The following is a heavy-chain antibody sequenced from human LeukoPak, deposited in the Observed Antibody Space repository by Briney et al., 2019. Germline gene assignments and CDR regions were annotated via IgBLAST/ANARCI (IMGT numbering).Heavy chain of an antibody. CDR2: ISGSGGST. CDR3: AKGVTGVAGRHYFDC. CDR1: GFTFSSYA. D-gene: IGHD6-19*01. Sequence: GGSLRLSCAASGFTFSSYAMSWVRQAPGKGLEWVSAISGSGGSTYYADSVKGRFTISRDNSKNTLDLQMNSLRAEDTAVYYCAKGVTGVAGRHYFDCWGQGTLVTVSS. V-gene: IGHV3-23*01. J-gene: IGHJ4*02.